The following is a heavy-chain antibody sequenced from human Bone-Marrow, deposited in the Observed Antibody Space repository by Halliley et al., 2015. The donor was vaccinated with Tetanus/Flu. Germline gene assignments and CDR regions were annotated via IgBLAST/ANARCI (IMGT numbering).Heavy chain of an antibody. CDR3: ARDSGWLQSYES. J-gene: IGHJ4*02. CDR2: IYSGGAP. Sequence: KGLEWVSVIYSGGAPFYADSVRGRFTNSRDNSKNTVYLQMTNLRAEDTAVYYCARDSGWLQSYESWGQGTLVTVSS. V-gene: IGHV3-66*01. D-gene: IGHD4-4*01.